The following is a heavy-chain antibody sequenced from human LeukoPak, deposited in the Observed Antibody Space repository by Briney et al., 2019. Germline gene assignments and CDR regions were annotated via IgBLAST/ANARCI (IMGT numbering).Heavy chain of an antibody. Sequence: EGSLRLSCAASGFTFSSYSMNWVRQAPGKGLEWVSSISSSSSYIYYADSVKGRFTISRDNAKNSLYLQMNSLRAEDTAVYYCARDFSYDILTGYYPYYYYGMDVWGQGTTVTVSS. V-gene: IGHV3-21*01. CDR2: ISSSSSYI. D-gene: IGHD3-9*01. CDR1: GFTFSSYS. CDR3: ARDFSYDILTGYYPYYYYGMDV. J-gene: IGHJ6*02.